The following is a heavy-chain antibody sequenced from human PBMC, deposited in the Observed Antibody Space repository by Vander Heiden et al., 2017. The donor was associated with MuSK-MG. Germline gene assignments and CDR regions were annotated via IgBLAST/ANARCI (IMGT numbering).Heavy chain of an antibody. CDR3: ARDLYSSGWYLHDAFDI. Sequence: QVQLVQSGAEVKKPGASVKVSCKDSGYTFTSYAMHWVRQAPGQRLEWMGWINAGNGNTKYSQKFQGRVTITRDTSASTAYMELSSLRSEDTAVYYCARDLYSSGWYLHDAFDIWGQGTMVTVSS. V-gene: IGHV1-3*01. CDR2: INAGNGNT. D-gene: IGHD6-19*01. J-gene: IGHJ3*02. CDR1: GYTFTSYA.